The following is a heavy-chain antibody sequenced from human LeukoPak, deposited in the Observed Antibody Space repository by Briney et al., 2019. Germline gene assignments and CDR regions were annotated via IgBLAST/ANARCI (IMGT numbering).Heavy chain of an antibody. Sequence: GGSLRLSCAASGFTFSSYWMSWVRQAPGKGLEWVANIKQDGSEKYYVDSVKGRFTISRDNAKNSLYLQMNSLRAEDTAVYDCAKARFRLAVAGTDYWGQGTLVTVSS. CDR1: GFTFSSYW. CDR3: AKARFRLAVAGTDY. J-gene: IGHJ4*02. CDR2: IKQDGSEK. D-gene: IGHD6-19*01. V-gene: IGHV3-7*03.